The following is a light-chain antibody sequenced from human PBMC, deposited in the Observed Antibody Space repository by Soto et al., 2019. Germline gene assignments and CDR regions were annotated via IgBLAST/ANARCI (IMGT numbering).Light chain of an antibody. Sequence: EIVLTQSPGTLSLSPGERATLSCRASQSVSSSYLAWYQQKPGQAPRLLIYGASSRATGIPDRFSGSGSDTDFTLTISRLEPEDFAVYSCQQYGSSPQYTFGQGTKLEIK. J-gene: IGKJ2*01. CDR2: GAS. CDR3: QQYGSSPQYT. CDR1: QSVSSSY. V-gene: IGKV3-20*01.